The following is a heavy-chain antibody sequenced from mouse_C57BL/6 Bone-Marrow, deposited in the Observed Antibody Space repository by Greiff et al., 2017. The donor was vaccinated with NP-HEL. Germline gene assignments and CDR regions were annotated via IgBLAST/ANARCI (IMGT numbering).Heavy chain of an antibody. D-gene: IGHD2-3*01. CDR1: VYSFSSSW. CDR3: AASYDGYPYYAMDY. Sequence: QLQQSGPAPAPPFSSFHISFNSSVYSFSSSWMNWVKQRPGKGLEWIGRIYPGDGDTNYNGKFKGKATLTADKSSSTAYMQLSSLTSEDSAVYFCAASYDGYPYYAMDYRGQGTSVTVSS. V-gene: IGHV1-82*01. CDR2: IYPGDGDT. J-gene: IGHJ4*01.